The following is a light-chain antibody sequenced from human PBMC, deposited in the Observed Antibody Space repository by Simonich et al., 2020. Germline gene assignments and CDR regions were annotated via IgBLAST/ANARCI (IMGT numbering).Light chain of an antibody. CDR2: DVS. CDR1: SSDVGGYNY. V-gene: IGLV2-14*03. Sequence: QSALTKPASVSGSPGQSITISCTGTSSDVGGYNYVSWYQQHPGKAPKLMIYDVSNRPSGVSNRFSGSKSGNTASLTISGLQAEDEADYYCCSYAGSSTSVVFGGGTKLTVL. J-gene: IGLJ2*01. CDR3: CSYAGSSTSVV.